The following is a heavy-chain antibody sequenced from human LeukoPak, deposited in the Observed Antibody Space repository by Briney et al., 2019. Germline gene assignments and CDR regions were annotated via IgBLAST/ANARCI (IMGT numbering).Heavy chain of an antibody. J-gene: IGHJ4*02. V-gene: IGHV3-48*04. Sequence: GGSLRLSCAASGFTFSSYSMNWVRQAPGKGLEWVSYISRSSGTIYYADSVKGRFTISRDNAKNSLSLQMNSLRAEDTAVYYCVRDELYFVYWGQGTLVTVSS. CDR2: ISRSSGTI. CDR3: VRDELYFVY. D-gene: IGHD3-10*01. CDR1: GFTFSSYS.